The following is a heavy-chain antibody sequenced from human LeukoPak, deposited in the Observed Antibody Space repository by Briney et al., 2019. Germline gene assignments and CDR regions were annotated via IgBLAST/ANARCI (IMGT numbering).Heavy chain of an antibody. CDR1: GFTFSSYG. Sequence: PGGSLRLSCAASGFTFSSYGMSWVRQAPGKGLEWVSAISGSGGSTYYADSVKGRFTISRDNSKNSLYLQMNSLRAEDTAVYYCAKLSFFDIAVAGTSFDYWGQGTLVTVSS. CDR3: AKLSFFDIAVAGTSFDY. CDR2: ISGSGGST. D-gene: IGHD6-19*01. V-gene: IGHV3-23*01. J-gene: IGHJ4*02.